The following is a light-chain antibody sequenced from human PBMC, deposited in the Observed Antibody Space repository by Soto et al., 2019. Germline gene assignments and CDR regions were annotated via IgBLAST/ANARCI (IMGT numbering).Light chain of an antibody. J-gene: IGLJ3*02. CDR3: SSYATNRDVL. CDR2: EVT. V-gene: IGLV2-14*01. Sequence: QSVLTQPASVSGSPGQSIAISCTGTSSDVGAYDYVSWYQQHPGKAPKLIIYEVTVRPSGISYRFSGSKSGNTASLTISGLQAEDEADYYCSSYATNRDVLFGGGTKVTVL. CDR1: SSDVGAYDY.